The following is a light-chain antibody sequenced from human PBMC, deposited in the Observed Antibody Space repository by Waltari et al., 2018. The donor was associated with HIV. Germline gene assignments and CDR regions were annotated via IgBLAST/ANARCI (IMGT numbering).Light chain of an antibody. V-gene: IGLV2-11*01. Sequence: HSALTQPRSVSGSPGQSVTISCTGTSSDVGDYNYFSWYQQHPGKAPKLLICDITKRPSGVPDRFSGSKSGNTASLTISGLHLEDEANYYCCSYAGTYTWVFGGGTTLTVL. CDR3: CSYAGTYTWV. CDR1: SSDVGDYNY. CDR2: DIT. J-gene: IGLJ3*02.